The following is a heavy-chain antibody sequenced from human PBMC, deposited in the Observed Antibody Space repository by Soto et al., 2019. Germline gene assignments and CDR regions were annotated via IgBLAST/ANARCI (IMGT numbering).Heavy chain of an antibody. J-gene: IGHJ4*02. CDR1: GFTFSTYG. CDR2: ISYDGTNK. V-gene: IGHV3-30*18. CDR3: AKERYSSRSPDFDY. Sequence: QVQLVESGGGVVQPGRSLRRSCAASGFTFSTYGMHWVRQAPGKGLEWVAVISYDGTNKYYADSVKGRFTISRDNSKNTLYLQMNSLRAEDTAVYYCAKERYSSRSPDFDYWGQGTLVTVSS. D-gene: IGHD6-13*01.